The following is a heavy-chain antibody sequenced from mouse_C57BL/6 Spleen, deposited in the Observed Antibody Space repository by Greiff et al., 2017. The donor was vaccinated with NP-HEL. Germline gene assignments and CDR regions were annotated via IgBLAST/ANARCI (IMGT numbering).Heavy chain of an antibody. CDR1: GYAFSSSW. CDR3: ARGEDSSGSDY. CDR2: IYPGDGDT. Sequence: QVQLQQSGPELVKPGASVKISCKASGYAFSSSWMNWVKQRPGKGLEWIGRIYPGDGDTNYNGKFKGKATLTADKSSSTAYMQLSSLTSEDSAVYFCARGEDSSGSDYWGQGTTLTVSS. V-gene: IGHV1-82*01. D-gene: IGHD3-2*02. J-gene: IGHJ2*01.